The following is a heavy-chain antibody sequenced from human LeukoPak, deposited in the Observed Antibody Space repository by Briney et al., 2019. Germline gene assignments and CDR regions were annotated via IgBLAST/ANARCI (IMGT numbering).Heavy chain of an antibody. J-gene: IGHJ3*02. D-gene: IGHD6-13*01. V-gene: IGHV3-66*01. CDR3: ATHQDSSSWKGGAFDI. Sequence: PGGSLRLSCAASGFTVSSNYMSWVRQAPGKGLEWVSVIYSGGSTYYADSVKGRFTISRDNSKNTLYLQMNSLRAEDTAVYYCATHQDSSSWKGGAFDIWGQGTMVTVSS. CDR1: GFTVSSNY. CDR2: IYSGGST.